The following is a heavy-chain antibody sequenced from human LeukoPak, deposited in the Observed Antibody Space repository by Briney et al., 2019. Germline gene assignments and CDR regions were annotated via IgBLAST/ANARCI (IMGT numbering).Heavy chain of an antibody. Sequence: SGPTLVNPTQTLTLTCTFSGFSLSTSGVGVGWIRQPPGKALERLALIYWDDDKRYSPSLKSRLTITKDTSKNQVVLTMTNMDPVDTATYYCAHSGSDDYVWGSYRYKGYFDYWGQGTLVTVSS. CDR1: GFSLSTSGVG. D-gene: IGHD3-16*02. CDR2: IYWDDDK. V-gene: IGHV2-5*02. CDR3: AHSGSDDYVWGSYRYKGYFDY. J-gene: IGHJ4*02.